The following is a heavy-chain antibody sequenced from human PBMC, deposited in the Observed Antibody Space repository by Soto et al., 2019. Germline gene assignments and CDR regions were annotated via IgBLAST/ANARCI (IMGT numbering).Heavy chain of an antibody. V-gene: IGHV1-69*13. D-gene: IGHD5-12*01. CDR3: ALRVATSEIIPYYYYYYGMDV. Sequence: SVKVSCKASGYTFPSYYMHWVRQAPGQGLEWMGGIIPIFGTANYAQKFQGRVTITADESTSTAYMELSSLRSEDTAVYYCALRVATSEIIPYYYYYYGMDVWGQGTTVTVSS. CDR1: GYTFPSYY. J-gene: IGHJ6*02. CDR2: IIPIFGTA.